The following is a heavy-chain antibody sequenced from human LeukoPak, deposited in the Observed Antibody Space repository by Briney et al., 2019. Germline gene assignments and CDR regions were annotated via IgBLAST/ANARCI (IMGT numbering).Heavy chain of an antibody. J-gene: IGHJ2*01. V-gene: IGHV4-31*03. D-gene: IGHD3-22*01. Sequence: SETLSLTCTVSGGSISSGGYYWSWIRQHPGKGLEWIGYIYYSGSTYYNPSLKSRVTISVDTSKNQFSLKLSSVTAADTAVYYCARGSSGYYYYWYFDLWGRGTLVTVSS. CDR2: IYYSGST. CDR1: GGSISSGGYY. CDR3: ARGSSGYYYYWYFDL.